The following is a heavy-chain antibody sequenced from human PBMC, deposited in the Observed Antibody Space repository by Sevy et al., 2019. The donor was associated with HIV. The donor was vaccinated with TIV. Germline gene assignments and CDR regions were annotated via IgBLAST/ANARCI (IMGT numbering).Heavy chain of an antibody. V-gene: IGHV1-2*02. CDR2: INPNSGGT. CDR3: ARRTFSSSSVYYYGMDV. CDR1: GYTFTGYY. D-gene: IGHD6-6*01. J-gene: IGHJ6*02. Sequence: ASVKVSCKASGYTFTGYYMHWVRQAPGQGLEWMGWINPNSGGTNYAQKFQGRVTMTRDTSISTAYMELGRLGSDDTAVYYCARRTFSSSSVYYYGMDVWGQGTTVTVSS.